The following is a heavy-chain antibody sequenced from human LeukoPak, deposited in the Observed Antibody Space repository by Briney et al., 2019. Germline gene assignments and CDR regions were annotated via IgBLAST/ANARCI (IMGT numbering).Heavy chain of an antibody. J-gene: IGHJ4*02. Sequence: PSETLSLTCTVSGGSISSYYWSWIRQPAGKGLEWIGRIYTSGSTNYNPSLKSRVTMSVDTSKNQFSLKLSSVTAADRAVYYCARDYYDSSGYIYFDYWGQGTLVTVSS. CDR3: ARDYYDSSGYIYFDY. CDR2: IYTSGST. V-gene: IGHV4-4*07. CDR1: GGSISSYY. D-gene: IGHD3-22*01.